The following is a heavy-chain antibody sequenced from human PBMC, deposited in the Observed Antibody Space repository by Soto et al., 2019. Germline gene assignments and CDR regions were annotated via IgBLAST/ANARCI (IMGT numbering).Heavy chain of an antibody. J-gene: IGHJ3*02. CDR3: ARDLYSSSSEPSAFDI. Sequence: PGGSLRLSCAASGFTFSSYGMHWVRQAPGKGLEWVAVIWYDGSNKYYADSVKGRFTISRDNSKNTLYLQMNSLRAEDTAVYYCARDLYSSSSEPSAFDIWGQGTMVTVSS. D-gene: IGHD6-6*01. CDR1: GFTFSSYG. V-gene: IGHV3-33*01. CDR2: IWYDGSNK.